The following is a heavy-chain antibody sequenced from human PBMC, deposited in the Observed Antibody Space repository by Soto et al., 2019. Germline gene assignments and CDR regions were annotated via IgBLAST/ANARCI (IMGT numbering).Heavy chain of an antibody. CDR3: ARATYYDFWSGYSGGMDV. J-gene: IGHJ6*02. Sequence: SETLSLTCTVSGGSISSYYWSWIRQPPGKGLEWIGYIYYSGSTNYNPPLKSRVTISVDTSKNQFSLKLSSVTAADTAVYYCARATYYDFWSGYSGGMDVWGQGTTVTVS. D-gene: IGHD3-3*01. V-gene: IGHV4-59*01. CDR2: IYYSGST. CDR1: GGSISSYY.